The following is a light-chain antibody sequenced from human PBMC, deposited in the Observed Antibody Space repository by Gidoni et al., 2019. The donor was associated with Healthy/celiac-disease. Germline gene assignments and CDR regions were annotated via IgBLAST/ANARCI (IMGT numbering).Light chain of an antibody. CDR3: QQYNNWPRT. Sequence: EIVMTPSPATLSVSPGERATLSCRASQSVSSNLAWYQQKPGQAPRLLIYGASTRATGIPARFRGRGSGTEFTLTISSLQSEDFAVYYCQQYNNWPRTFGQGTKLEIK. CDR1: QSVSSN. J-gene: IGKJ2*01. V-gene: IGKV3-15*01. CDR2: GAS.